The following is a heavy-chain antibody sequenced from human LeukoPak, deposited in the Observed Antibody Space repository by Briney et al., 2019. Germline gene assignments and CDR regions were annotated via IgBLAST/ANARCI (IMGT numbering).Heavy chain of an antibody. V-gene: IGHV4-34*01. CDR1: GGSFSDCD. D-gene: IGHD1-1*01. CDR3: ARYVPVRTGTTRASFDY. J-gene: IGHJ4*02. CDR2: INQSGST. Sequence: SETLSLTCAVYGGSFSDCDWSWIRQPPGKGLEWIGEINQSGSTNCDPSLKSRVSMSIDTSKSQFSLNLRSVTAADTAVYYCARYVPVRTGTTRASFDYWGQGTLVTVSS.